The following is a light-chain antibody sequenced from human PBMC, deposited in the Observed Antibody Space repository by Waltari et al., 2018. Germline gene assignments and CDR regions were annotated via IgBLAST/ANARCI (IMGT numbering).Light chain of an antibody. CDR1: VSNIVAGYG. J-gene: IGLJ2*01. Sequence: QSVLTQPPSVSGAPGPRVTLSCSGSVSNIVAGYGVHWSRQLPGKAPTLRIYGVNTRPPGVSDRFSGSQFDTTASLAVAGLQADDEADYYCQSYDTTLSVVFGGGTKLTVL. CDR3: QSYDTTLSVV. CDR2: GVN. V-gene: IGLV1-40*01.